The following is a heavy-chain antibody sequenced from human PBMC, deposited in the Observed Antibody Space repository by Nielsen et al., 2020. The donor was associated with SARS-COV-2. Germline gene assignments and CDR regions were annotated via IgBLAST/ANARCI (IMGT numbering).Heavy chain of an antibody. Sequence: GESLKISCKGSGYSFSNYWIGWVRQMPGKGLEWMGTIYPGDSDTRYSPSFQGQVTISADKSITTAYLQWRSLKASDTAIYYCARRGGSSERFDPWGQGTLVTVSS. V-gene: IGHV5-51*01. D-gene: IGHD2-15*01. J-gene: IGHJ5*02. CDR1: GYSFSNYW. CDR2: IYPGDSDT. CDR3: ARRGGSSERFDP.